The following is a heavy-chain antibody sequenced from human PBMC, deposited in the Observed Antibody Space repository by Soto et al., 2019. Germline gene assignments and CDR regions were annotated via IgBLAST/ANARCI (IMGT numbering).Heavy chain of an antibody. J-gene: IGHJ4*02. CDR1: GGSFSGYY. Sequence: PSETLSLTCAVYGGSFSGYYWSWIRQPPGKGLEWIGEINHSGSTNYNPSLKSRVTISVDTSKNQFSLKLSSVTAADTAVYYCARQSYYGSGSYYVYYFDYWGQGTLVSASS. CDR2: INHSGST. D-gene: IGHD3-10*01. V-gene: IGHV4-34*01. CDR3: ARQSYYGSGSYYVYYFDY.